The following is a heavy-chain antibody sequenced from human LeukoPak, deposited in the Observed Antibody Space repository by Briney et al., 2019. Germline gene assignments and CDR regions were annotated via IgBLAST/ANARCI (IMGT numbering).Heavy chain of an antibody. CDR2: ISAYNGNT. CDR1: GYTFTGYG. D-gene: IGHD3-9*01. CDR3: AREFHVPYYDILTGYYNYWFDP. Sequence: ASVKVSCKASGYTFTGYGISWVRQAPGQGLEWMGWISAYNGNTNYAQKLQGRVTMTTDTSTSTAYMELRSPRSDDTAVYYCAREFHVPYYDILTGYYNYWFDPWGQGTLVTVSS. V-gene: IGHV1-18*01. J-gene: IGHJ5*02.